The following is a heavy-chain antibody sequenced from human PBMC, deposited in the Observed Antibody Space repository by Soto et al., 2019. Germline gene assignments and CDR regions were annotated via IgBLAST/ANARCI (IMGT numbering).Heavy chain of an antibody. CDR2: IYSSGTT. Sequence: WTWIQQPAGKGLEWIGRIYSSGTTNYNPSLKSRLTMSVDTSKNQFSLNLSSVTAADTAMYYCARDYYGSGSRFEYWGQGILVTVSS. V-gene: IGHV4-4*07. CDR3: ARDYYGSGSRFEY. D-gene: IGHD3-10*01. J-gene: IGHJ4*02.